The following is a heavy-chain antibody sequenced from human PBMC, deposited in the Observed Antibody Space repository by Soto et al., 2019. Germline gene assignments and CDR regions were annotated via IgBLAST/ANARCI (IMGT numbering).Heavy chain of an antibody. CDR1: GGSIDNSHSF. D-gene: IGHD1-26*01. V-gene: IGHV4-39*07. Sequence: PSETLSLTCDVSGGSIDNSHSFWGWIRQPPGKGLEWIGNIYHSGSTHYNPALKSRVTISVDTSKNQFSLKLKSVTAADTAVYYCTRRGSSGTPVDYWGQGTLVTVSS. J-gene: IGHJ4*02. CDR2: IYHSGST. CDR3: TRRGSSGTPVDY.